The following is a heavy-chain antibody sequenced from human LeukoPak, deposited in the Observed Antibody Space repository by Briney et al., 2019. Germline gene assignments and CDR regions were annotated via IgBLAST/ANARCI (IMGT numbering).Heavy chain of an antibody. CDR2: ILYDESNK. V-gene: IGHV3-30-3*01. CDR3: ARDNDLLRYFDWPLDY. J-gene: IGHJ4*02. Sequence: PGGSLRLSCAASGFTFSSYAMHWVRQAPGKGLEWVAVILYDESNKYYADSVQGRFTISRDNAKNSLYLQMNSLRAEDTAVYYCARDNDLLRYFDWPLDYWGQGTLVTVSS. D-gene: IGHD3-9*01. CDR1: GFTFSSYA.